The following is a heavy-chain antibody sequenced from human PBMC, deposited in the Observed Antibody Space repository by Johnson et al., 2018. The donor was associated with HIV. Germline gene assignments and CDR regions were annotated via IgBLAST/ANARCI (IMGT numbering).Heavy chain of an antibody. J-gene: IGHJ3*02. V-gene: IGHV3-7*03. Sequence: EQLVESGGGVVQPGRSLRLSCAASGFSFSSYWMSWVRQAPGKGLEWVANTKQDGSEKYYVDSVKGRFTISRDNAKNSLYLQMNSLRAEDTALYYCARAMGGEAFDIWGQGTMVTVSS. CDR1: GFSFSSYW. CDR3: ARAMGGEAFDI. D-gene: IGHD3-16*01. CDR2: TKQDGSEK.